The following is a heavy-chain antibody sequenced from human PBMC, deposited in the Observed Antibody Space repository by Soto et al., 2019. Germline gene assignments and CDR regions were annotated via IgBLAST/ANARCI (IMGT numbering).Heavy chain of an antibody. V-gene: IGHV4-61*01. D-gene: IGHD5-12*01. Sequence: QVQLQESGPGLVKPSETLSLTCTVSGGSVTDDPYHWSWIRQPPGKGLEWIGYMLYSGSTKYNPSLQSRVAISIDTSKNQFSLRLSSAPASDTAVYYCAGYREGGGGRGSWGQGNLVTVSS. CDR2: MLYSGST. CDR3: AGYREGGGGRGS. J-gene: IGHJ4*01. CDR1: GGSVTDDPYH.